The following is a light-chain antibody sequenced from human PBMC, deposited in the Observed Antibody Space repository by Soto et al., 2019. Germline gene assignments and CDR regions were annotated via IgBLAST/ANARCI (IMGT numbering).Light chain of an antibody. J-gene: IGKJ4*01. CDR3: QQRTDWRLT. CDR2: DAS. Sequence: EIVLTQSPATLSLSPGERATVSCRASQNVYFYLAWYQQKPGQAPRLLIYDASNRATGIPTRFSGSRSGTDFTLTISSLEPEDFAVYYCQQRTDWRLTFGGGTKVEVK. CDR1: QNVYFY. V-gene: IGKV3-11*01.